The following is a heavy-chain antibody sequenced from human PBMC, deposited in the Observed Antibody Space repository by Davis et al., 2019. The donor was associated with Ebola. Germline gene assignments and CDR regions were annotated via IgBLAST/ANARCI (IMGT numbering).Heavy chain of an antibody. V-gene: IGHV3-23*01. CDR2: ISGSGYNT. J-gene: IGHJ6*02. Sequence: GGSLRLSCAASGFTFTNYAMSWVRQAPGKGLEWVSGISGSGYNTYYADSVKGRFTISRDNSRNTQYLQMNSLRVEDTAVYYCAKGGLWGYGMDVWGQGTTVTVSS. CDR3: AKGGLWGYGMDV. CDR1: GFTFTNYA. D-gene: IGHD4/OR15-4a*01.